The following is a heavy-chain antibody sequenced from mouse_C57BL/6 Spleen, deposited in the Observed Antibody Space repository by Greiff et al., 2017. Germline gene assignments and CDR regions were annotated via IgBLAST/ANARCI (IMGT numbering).Heavy chain of an antibody. J-gene: IGHJ4*01. CDR1: GFSFNTYA. CDR3: VAAYYSSYYYAMDY. D-gene: IGHD2-12*01. Sequence: EVKVVESGGGLVQPKGSLKLSCAASGFSFNTYAMNWVRQAPGKGLEWVARIRSKSNNYATYYADSVKDRFTISRDDSESMLYLQMNNLKTEDTAMYYCVAAYYSSYYYAMDYWGQGTSVTVSS. CDR2: IRSKSNNYAT. V-gene: IGHV10-1*01.